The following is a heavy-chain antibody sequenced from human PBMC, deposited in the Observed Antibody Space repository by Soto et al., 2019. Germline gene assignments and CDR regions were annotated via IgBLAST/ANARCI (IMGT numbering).Heavy chain of an antibody. Sequence: GGSLRLSCTASGITLSNYWIHWVRQAPGKGLEWVGRIKSKTDGGTTDYAEPVKGRFTISRDDSKNTLYLQMNSLKTEDTAVYYCTTDLGRFLEWLFFFDYWGQGTLVTVSS. CDR1: GITLSNYW. CDR3: TTDLGRFLEWLFFFDY. J-gene: IGHJ4*02. CDR2: IKSKTDGGTT. D-gene: IGHD3-3*01. V-gene: IGHV3-15*07.